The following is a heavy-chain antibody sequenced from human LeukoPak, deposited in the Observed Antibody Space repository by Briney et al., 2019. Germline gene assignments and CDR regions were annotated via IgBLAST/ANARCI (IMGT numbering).Heavy chain of an antibody. CDR3: ARGHSSGWSYFDY. CDR2: IYYSGST. Sequence: SQTLSLTCTVSGGSISSGGYYWSWIRQPPGKGLEWIGYIYYSGSTNYNPSLKSRVTISVDTSKNQFSLKLSSVTAADTAVYYCARGHSSGWSYFDYWGQGTLVTVSS. V-gene: IGHV4-61*08. D-gene: IGHD6-19*01. CDR1: GGSISSGGYY. J-gene: IGHJ4*02.